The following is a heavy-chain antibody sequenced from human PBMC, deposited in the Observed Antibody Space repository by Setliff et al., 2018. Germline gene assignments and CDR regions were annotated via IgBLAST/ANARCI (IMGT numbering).Heavy chain of an antibody. CDR2: IYTSGST. CDR3: ARQQQLVIGSTAYYYYGMDV. CDR1: GGSISSGSYY. J-gene: IGHJ6*02. D-gene: IGHD6-13*01. V-gene: IGHV4-61*02. Sequence: SETLSLTCTVSGGSISSGSYYWSWIRQPAGKGLEWIGRIYTSGSTNYNPSLKSRVTISVDTSKNQFSLKLSSVTAADTAVYYCARQQQLVIGSTAYYYYGMDVWGQGTTVTVS.